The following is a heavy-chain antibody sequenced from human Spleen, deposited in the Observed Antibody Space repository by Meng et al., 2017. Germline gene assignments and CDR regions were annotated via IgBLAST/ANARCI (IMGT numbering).Heavy chain of an antibody. CDR1: GFTFSSYE. V-gene: IGHV3-23*01. CDR3: AKSYYYDSSGWWDAFDI. D-gene: IGHD3-22*01. Sequence: GESLKISCAGSGFTFSSYEMNWVRQAPGKGLEWVSAISGSGGSTYYADSVKGRFTISRDNSKNTLYLQMNSLRAEDTAVYYCAKSYYYDSSGWWDAFDIWGQGTMVTVSS. J-gene: IGHJ3*02. CDR2: ISGSGGST.